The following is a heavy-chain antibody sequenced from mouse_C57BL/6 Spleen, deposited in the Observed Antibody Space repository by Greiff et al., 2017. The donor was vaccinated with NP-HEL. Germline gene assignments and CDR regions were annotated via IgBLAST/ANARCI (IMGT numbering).Heavy chain of an antibody. Sequence: EVQLQQSGPELVKPGASVKISCKASGYTFTDYYMNWVKQSHGKSLEWIGDINPNNGGTSYNQKFKGKATLTVDKSSSTAYMELRSLTSEDSAVYYCARRGFSYDGYYGGFAYWGQGTLVTVSA. CDR2: INPNNGGT. J-gene: IGHJ3*01. V-gene: IGHV1-26*01. CDR3: ARRGFSYDGYYGGFAY. D-gene: IGHD2-3*01. CDR1: GYTFTDYY.